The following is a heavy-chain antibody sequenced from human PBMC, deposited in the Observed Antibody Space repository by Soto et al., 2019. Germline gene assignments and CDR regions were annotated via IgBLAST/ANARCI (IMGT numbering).Heavy chain of an antibody. CDR1: GGTFSSYT. CDR3: ARDSEAAGLDC. Sequence: SVKVSCKASGGTFSSYTISWLLQAPGQGLEWMGRIIPILGIANYAQKFQGRVTITADKSTSTAYMELSSLRSEDTAVYYCARDSEAAGLDCWGQGTLVTVSS. CDR2: IIPILGIA. D-gene: IGHD6-13*01. J-gene: IGHJ4*02. V-gene: IGHV1-69*04.